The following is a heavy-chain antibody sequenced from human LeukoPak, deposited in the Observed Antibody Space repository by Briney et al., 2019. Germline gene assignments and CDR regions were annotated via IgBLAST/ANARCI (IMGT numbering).Heavy chain of an antibody. CDR2: IHHSGST. J-gene: IGHJ4*02. CDR1: GGSFSGYY. Sequence: SETLSLTCPVYGGSFSGYYWRWIRQPPGKGLEWIGEIHHSGSTNYNPSLKSRVTISVDTSKNQFSLKLSSVTAADTAVYYCARDGGSGSSDFDYWGQGTLVTVSS. V-gene: IGHV4-34*01. D-gene: IGHD1-26*01. CDR3: ARDGGSGSSDFDY.